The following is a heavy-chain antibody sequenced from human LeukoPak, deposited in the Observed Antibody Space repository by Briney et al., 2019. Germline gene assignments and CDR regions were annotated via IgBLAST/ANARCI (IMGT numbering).Heavy chain of an antibody. Sequence: GGSLRLSCAASGFTFDDYGMSWVRQAPGKGLEWVSGINWNGGSTGYADSVKGRFTISRDNAKNSLYLQMNSLRAEDTAVYYCARGYYDSSGYPVSPDYWGQGTLVTVSS. CDR3: ARGYYDSSGYPVSPDY. J-gene: IGHJ4*02. D-gene: IGHD3-22*01. CDR1: GFTFDDYG. CDR2: INWNGGST. V-gene: IGHV3-20*04.